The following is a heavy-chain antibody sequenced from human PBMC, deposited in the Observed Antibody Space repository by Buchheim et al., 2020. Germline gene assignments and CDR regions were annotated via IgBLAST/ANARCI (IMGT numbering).Heavy chain of an antibody. CDR1: GFTFSSHW. D-gene: IGHD3-3*02. Sequence: EVQLVESGGDLVQPGGSLRLSCAASGFTFSSHWMHWVRQAPGKGQVWVSRISPDGSNSDYADSVRGRFTISRDNAKNTLYLQVNSLRAEDTAVYYCARDLHFWGQGTL. V-gene: IGHV3-74*01. J-gene: IGHJ4*02. CDR2: ISPDGSNS. CDR3: ARDLHF.